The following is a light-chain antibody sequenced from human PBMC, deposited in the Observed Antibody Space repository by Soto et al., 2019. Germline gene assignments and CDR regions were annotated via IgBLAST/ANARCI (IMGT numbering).Light chain of an antibody. Sequence: QSVLTQPPSVSGAPGQRVTISCTGSSSNIGAGYDVHWYQQLPGTAPKLLIYANNNRPSGVPGRFSGSKSGTSASLAITGLQAEDEADYYCQSYDSSLSAFFGTGTKLTVL. CDR2: ANN. CDR3: QSYDSSLSAF. V-gene: IGLV1-40*01. CDR1: SSNIGAGYD. J-gene: IGLJ1*01.